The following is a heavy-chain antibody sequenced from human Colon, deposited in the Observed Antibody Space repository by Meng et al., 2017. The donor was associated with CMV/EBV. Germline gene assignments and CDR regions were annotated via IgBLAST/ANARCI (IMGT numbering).Heavy chain of an antibody. Sequence: GGSLRLSFAASGFTFYNFGMHWARQAPGKGLEWVAVISYDGSNKYYADSVKGRFTISRDNSKNTLYLQMNSLRAEDTAVYYCARGDYYDFWSGYYFQPLPVDYYYGMDVWGQETTVTVSS. J-gene: IGHJ6*02. CDR3: ARGDYYDFWSGYYFQPLPVDYYYGMDV. CDR2: ISYDGSNK. CDR1: GFTFYNFG. D-gene: IGHD3-3*01. V-gene: IGHV3-30*19.